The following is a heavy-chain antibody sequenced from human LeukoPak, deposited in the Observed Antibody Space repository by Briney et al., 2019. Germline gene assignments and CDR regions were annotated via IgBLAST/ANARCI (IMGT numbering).Heavy chain of an antibody. CDR3: AKDNTAMVTNAFDI. Sequence: GSSLRLSCAASGFTFDDYAMHWVRQAPGKGLEWVSGISWNSGSIGYADSVKGRFTISRDNAKNSLYLQMNSLRAEDTALYYCAKDNTAMVTNAFDIWGQGTMVTVSS. CDR2: ISWNSGSI. D-gene: IGHD5-18*01. J-gene: IGHJ3*02. V-gene: IGHV3-9*01. CDR1: GFTFDDYA.